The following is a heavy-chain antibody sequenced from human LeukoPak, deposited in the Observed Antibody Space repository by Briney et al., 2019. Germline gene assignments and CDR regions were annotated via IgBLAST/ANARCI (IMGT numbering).Heavy chain of an antibody. Sequence: SETLSLTCTVSGGSISSDYWSWIRQPPGKGLEWIGYIYYRGSTNYNPSLKSRVTISVDTSKNQFSLKLSSVTAADTAVYYCARDLYRYDFWSRHYYYGMDVWGQGTTVTVSS. CDR2: IYYRGST. D-gene: IGHD3-3*01. CDR1: GGSISSDY. CDR3: ARDLYRYDFWSRHYYYGMDV. J-gene: IGHJ6*02. V-gene: IGHV4-59*01.